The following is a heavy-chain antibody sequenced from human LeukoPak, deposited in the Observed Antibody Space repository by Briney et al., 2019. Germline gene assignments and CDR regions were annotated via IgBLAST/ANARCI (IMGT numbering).Heavy chain of an antibody. D-gene: IGHD3-22*01. CDR1: GYTFTSYG. CDR2: ISAYNGNT. Sequence: ASVKVSCKASGYTFTSYGISWVRQAPGQGLEWMGWISAYNGNTNYAQKLQGRVTMTTDTSTSTAYMELRRLRSDDTAVYYCARDLEGYYDSSGFYWGQGTLVTVSS. CDR3: ARDLEGYYDSSGFY. J-gene: IGHJ4*02. V-gene: IGHV1-18*01.